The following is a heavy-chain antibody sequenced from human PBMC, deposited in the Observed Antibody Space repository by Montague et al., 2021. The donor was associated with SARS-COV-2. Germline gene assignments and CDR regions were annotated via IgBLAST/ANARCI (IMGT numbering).Heavy chain of an antibody. CDR3: ARGGGYYNYGLDV. V-gene: IGHV4-61*01. CDR2: IFYSGST. D-gene: IGHD3-22*01. Sequence: SETLSLTCSVSGASVSSGFYYWSWIRQTPGQGLDWIWHIFYSGSTKFNPYLKSRVTTSLDTPKNPFSLRLSSVTAADTAVYYCARGGGYYNYGLDVWGPGTTFTVSA. CDR1: GASVSSGFYY. J-gene: IGHJ6*01.